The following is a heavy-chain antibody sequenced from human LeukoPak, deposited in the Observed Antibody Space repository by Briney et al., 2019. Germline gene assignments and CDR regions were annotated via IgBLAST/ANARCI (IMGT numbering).Heavy chain of an antibody. CDR3: ARGTRLGVVDY. Sequence: GGSLRLSCAASGFTFSSYDMHWVRQATGKGLEWVSAIGTAGDTYYPGSVKGRFTISRENAKNSLCLQMNSLRAGDTAVYYCARGTRLGVVDYWGQGTPVTVSS. V-gene: IGHV3-13*01. CDR1: GFTFSSYD. D-gene: IGHD3-16*01. CDR2: IGTAGDT. J-gene: IGHJ4*02.